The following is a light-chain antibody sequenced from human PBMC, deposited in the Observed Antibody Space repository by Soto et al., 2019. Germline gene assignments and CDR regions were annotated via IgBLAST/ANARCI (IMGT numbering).Light chain of an antibody. CDR3: SAWDDSVIGV. CDR2: SND. V-gene: IGLV1-44*01. Sequence: QSALTQPPSASGTPGQRVTISCSGSMSNIGSSTVNWYQQLPGMAPKLLIYSNDRRPSGVPDRFSASKSGTSASLAISGLQSEDEALYYCSAWDDSVIGVFGGGTKLTVL. CDR1: MSNIGSST. J-gene: IGLJ3*02.